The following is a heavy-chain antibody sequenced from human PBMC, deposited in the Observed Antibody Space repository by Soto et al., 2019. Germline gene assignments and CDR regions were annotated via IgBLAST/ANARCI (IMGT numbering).Heavy chain of an antibody. J-gene: IGHJ4*02. V-gene: IGHV1-18*04. Sequence: QVQLVQSGAEVKKPGASVKVSCKASGYTFTSYGISWVRQAPGQGLEGMGWISAYNGTTNYAQELQGRVTMTTDTSTSTAYMELRSLRSDDTAVYYCARDQSIAVAGGLGYWGQGTLVTVSS. CDR3: ARDQSIAVAGGLGY. CDR1: GYTFTSYG. CDR2: ISAYNGTT. D-gene: IGHD6-19*01.